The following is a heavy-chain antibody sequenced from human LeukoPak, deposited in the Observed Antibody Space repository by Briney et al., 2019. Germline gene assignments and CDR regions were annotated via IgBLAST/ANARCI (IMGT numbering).Heavy chain of an antibody. Sequence: PSETLSLTCSVSGGSINSYYWSWIRQPPGKGLEWIGQIYYSGSTNYNPSLKSRVTISVDTSKNQFSLNLTSVTAADTAVYYCARHSSSQRPNFDYWGQGALVTVSS. CDR2: IYYSGST. CDR1: GGSINSYY. D-gene: IGHD6-13*01. CDR3: ARHSSSQRPNFDY. V-gene: IGHV4-59*08. J-gene: IGHJ4*02.